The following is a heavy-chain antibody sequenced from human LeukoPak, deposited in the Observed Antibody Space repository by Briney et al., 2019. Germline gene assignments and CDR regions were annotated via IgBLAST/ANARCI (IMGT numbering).Heavy chain of an antibody. D-gene: IGHD3-10*01. Sequence: SETLSLTCTVSGYSISSGYYWGWIRQPPGKGLEWIGSIYHSGSTYYNPSLKSRVTISVDTSKNQFSLKLSSVTAADTAVYYCARGRVLLWFGALGKDNWFDPWGQGTLVTVSS. CDR3: ARGRVLLWFGALGKDNWFDP. CDR2: IYHSGST. CDR1: GYSISSGYY. V-gene: IGHV4-38-2*02. J-gene: IGHJ5*02.